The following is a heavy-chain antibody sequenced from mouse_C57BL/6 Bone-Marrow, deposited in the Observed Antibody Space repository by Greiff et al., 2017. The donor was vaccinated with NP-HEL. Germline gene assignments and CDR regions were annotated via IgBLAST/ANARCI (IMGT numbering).Heavy chain of an antibody. CDR3: ARDYYDYGGLAY. J-gene: IGHJ3*01. Sequence: EVKLQESGPGLVKPSQSLSLTCSVSGFSFTSGYYWYGRRQLPGNLLEWVGFISYDGSTYYTPSLKNRISITRDTSKNQFFLKLNSVTTKDTATYYCARDYYDYGGLAYWGQGTLVTVSA. V-gene: IGHV3-6*01. CDR2: ISYDGST. CDR1: GFSFTSGYY. D-gene: IGHD2-4*01.